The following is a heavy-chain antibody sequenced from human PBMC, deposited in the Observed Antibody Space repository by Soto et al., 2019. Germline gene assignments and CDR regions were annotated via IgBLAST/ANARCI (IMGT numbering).Heavy chain of an antibody. CDR1: GFTFSNFG. V-gene: IGHV3-33*01. CDR2: MWYDGSNR. D-gene: IGHD2-15*01. Sequence: RRLCCRVSGFTFSNFGMTWVRQAAGKVLEWGGVMWYDGSNRYYADSVKGRFTISRHNSHNTLYQKRNRLGAEHTAVYDCARDRGRMYYYDYWGQGSLDIVSS. J-gene: IGHJ4*02. CDR3: ARDRGRMYYYDY.